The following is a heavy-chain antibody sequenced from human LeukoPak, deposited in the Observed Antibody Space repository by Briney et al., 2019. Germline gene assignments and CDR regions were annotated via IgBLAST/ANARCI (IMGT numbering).Heavy chain of an antibody. D-gene: IGHD3-10*01. CDR2: IYYSGST. CDR1: GGSISSYY. Sequence: SETLSLTCTVSGGSISSYYWSWIRQPAGKGLEWIGYIYYSGSTNYNPSLKSRVTISVDTSKDPFSLKLSSVTAADTAVYYCARSYYGSGRYGPHFDYWGLGTLVTVSS. V-gene: IGHV4-59*01. J-gene: IGHJ4*02. CDR3: ARSYYGSGRYGPHFDY.